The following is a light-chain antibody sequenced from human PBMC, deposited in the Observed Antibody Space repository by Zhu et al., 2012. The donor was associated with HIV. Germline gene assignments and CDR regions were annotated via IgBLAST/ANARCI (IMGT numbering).Light chain of an antibody. CDR1: QAISSY. CDR3: QQLDTFPLT. CDR2: AAS. Sequence: DIQMTQSPSFLSASVGDRVTITCRASQAISSYLTWYQQKPGKAPKLLIYAASTLPSGVPSRFSGSGSGTEFTLTISSLQTEDFATYYCQQLDTFPLTFGGGPRWRSN. J-gene: IGKJ4*01. V-gene: IGKV1-9*01.